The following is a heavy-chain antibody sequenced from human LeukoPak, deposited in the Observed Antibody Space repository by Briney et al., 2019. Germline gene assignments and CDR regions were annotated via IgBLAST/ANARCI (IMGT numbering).Heavy chain of an antibody. V-gene: IGHV4-34*01. CDR2: INHSGST. CDR3: ARQLVRGVIIRYNWFDP. CDR1: GGSFSGYY. Sequence: SETLSLTCAVYGGSFSGYYWSWIRQPPGKGLEWIGEINHSGSTNYNPSLKSRVTISVDTSKNQFSLKLSSVTAADTAVYYCARQLVRGVIIRYNWFDPWGQGTLVTVSS. J-gene: IGHJ5*02. D-gene: IGHD3-10*01.